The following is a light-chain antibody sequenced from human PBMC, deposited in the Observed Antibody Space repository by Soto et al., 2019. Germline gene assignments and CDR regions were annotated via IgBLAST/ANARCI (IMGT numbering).Light chain of an antibody. Sequence: QSVLTQPPSASGTPGQRVTTSCSGSSSNIGHNYVYWYQQLPGTAPKLLIYRNDQRPSGVPDRFSGSKSGTSASLAISGLRSEDEANYYCAVWDNSLSGVVFGGGTKVTVL. V-gene: IGLV1-47*01. CDR2: RND. J-gene: IGLJ3*02. CDR1: SSNIGHNY. CDR3: AVWDNSLSGVV.